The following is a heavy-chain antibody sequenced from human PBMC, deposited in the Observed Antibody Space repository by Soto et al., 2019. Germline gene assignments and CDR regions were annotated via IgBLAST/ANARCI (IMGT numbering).Heavy chain of an antibody. D-gene: IGHD3-22*01. Sequence: PSETLSVTYVISGGSCSNDCWTWIRQAPVKGLEWIGYIIHSGITDYNPSVKSRVTISIDKSRNLFSLTLTSVTAADTAVYYCARDRYFYDSKGYSRILASWDQGTLVSVS. CDR3: ARDRYFYDSKGYSRILAS. CDR2: IIHSGIT. V-gene: IGHV4-59*01. J-gene: IGHJ5*02. CDR1: GGSCSNDC.